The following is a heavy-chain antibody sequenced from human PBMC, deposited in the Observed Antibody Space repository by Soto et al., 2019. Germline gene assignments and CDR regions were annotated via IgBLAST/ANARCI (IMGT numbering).Heavy chain of an antibody. J-gene: IGHJ4*02. V-gene: IGHV4-34*01. CDR2: INPSGST. CDR3: ARGSSSGSYWAY. D-gene: IGHD3-10*01. CDR1: CGSFIGNY. Sequence: SETLSLTCAVYCGSFIGNYWSWVRQPPGKGLEWIGEINPSGSTNYNPSLKSRVTISLDTSKNQFSLKLSSVTAADTAVYYCARGSSSGSYWAYWGQGTLVTVSS.